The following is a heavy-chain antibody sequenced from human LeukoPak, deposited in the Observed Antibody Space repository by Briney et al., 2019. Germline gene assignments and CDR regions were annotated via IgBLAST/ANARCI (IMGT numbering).Heavy chain of an antibody. CDR2: ISTYNGNT. V-gene: IGHV1-18*01. J-gene: IGHJ4*02. CDR3: ARGNKGHGGYDWVAVY. D-gene: IGHD5-12*01. CDR1: GYTFTSHG. Sequence: ASVKVSCKASGYTFTSHGISWVRQAPGQGLEWMGWISTYNGNTNYAQKFQGRVTMTRNTSISTAYMELSSLRSEDTAVYYCARGNKGHGGYDWVAVYWGQGTLVTVSS.